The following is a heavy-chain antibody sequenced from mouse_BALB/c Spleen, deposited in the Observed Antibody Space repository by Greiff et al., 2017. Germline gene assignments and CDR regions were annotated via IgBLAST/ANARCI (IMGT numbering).Heavy chain of an antibody. V-gene: IGHV1S81*02. Sequence: QVQLKQPGAELVKPGASVKLSCKASGYTFTSYYMYWVKQRPGQGLEWIGGINPSNGGTNFNEKFKSKATLTVDKSSSTAYMQLSSLTSEDSAVYYCTREGDYGGDGAWFAYWGQGTLVTVSA. D-gene: IGHD2-4*01. J-gene: IGHJ3*01. CDR3: TREGDYGGDGAWFAY. CDR1: GYTFTSYY. CDR2: INPSNGGT.